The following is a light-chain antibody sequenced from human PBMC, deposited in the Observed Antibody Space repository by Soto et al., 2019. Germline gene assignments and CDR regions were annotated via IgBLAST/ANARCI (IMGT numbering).Light chain of an antibody. Sequence: QSVLTQPPSVSAAPGQKVTISCFGSSSNIGNDYVAWYLQVPGTAPKLLMYENDKRPSGIPDRFSGSKPGTSATLAITGLQTGDEADYYCATWDSTLTVGVFGGGTKLTVL. J-gene: IGLJ3*02. CDR3: ATWDSTLTVGV. V-gene: IGLV1-51*02. CDR2: END. CDR1: SSNIGNDY.